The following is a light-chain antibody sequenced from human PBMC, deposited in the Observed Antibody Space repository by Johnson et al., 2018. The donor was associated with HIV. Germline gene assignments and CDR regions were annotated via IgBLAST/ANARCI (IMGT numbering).Light chain of an antibody. Sequence: QSVLTQPPSVSAAPGQKVTISCSGSSSNIGNNYVSWYQQLPGTAPKLLIYENNKRPSGISDRFSGSKSGTSGTLGITVLQTGDEADYYCGTWDSSLSTYVFGTGTKVTVL. V-gene: IGLV1-51*02. CDR2: ENN. CDR3: GTWDSSLSTYV. J-gene: IGLJ1*01. CDR1: SSNIGNNY.